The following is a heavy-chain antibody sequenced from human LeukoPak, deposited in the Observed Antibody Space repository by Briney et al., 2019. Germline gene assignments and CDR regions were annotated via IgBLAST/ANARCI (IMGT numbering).Heavy chain of an antibody. CDR2: ISWKSGSR. V-gene: IGHV3-9*01. Sequence: PGRSLRLSCAASGFTFDDYAMHWVRQAPGKGVEWVSGISWKSGSRVYADSVKGRFTMHRDNAKNYLYVQMKSLRGGDEALYYCAKGRKDASEYRYYDSSGYYYVGDAFDIWGQGTMVTVSS. D-gene: IGHD3-22*01. J-gene: IGHJ3*02. CDR3: AKGRKDASEYRYYDSSGYYYVGDAFDI. CDR1: GFTFDDYA.